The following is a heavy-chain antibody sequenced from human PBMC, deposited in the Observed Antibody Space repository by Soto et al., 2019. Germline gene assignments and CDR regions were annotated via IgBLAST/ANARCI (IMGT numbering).Heavy chain of an antibody. Sequence: EVQLVESGGGLVKPWGSLRLSCAASGFPFSDYTMNWVRQAPGKGLEWVSSISSSSGYIYYADSVKGRFTISRDNAKNSLYLQMNSLRAEDTAVYYCARRPSGMDIVVVRYFDLWGRGTLVNVSS. CDR1: GFPFSDYT. CDR2: ISSSSGYI. CDR3: ARRPSGMDIVVVRYFDL. D-gene: IGHD2-2*03. V-gene: IGHV3-21*01. J-gene: IGHJ2*01.